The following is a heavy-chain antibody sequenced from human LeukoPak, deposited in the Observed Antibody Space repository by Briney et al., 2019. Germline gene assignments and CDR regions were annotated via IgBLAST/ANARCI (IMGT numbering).Heavy chain of an antibody. CDR1: GFSFSNYG. Sequence: GGSLRLPCTTSGFSFSNYGMHWVRQAPGKGLEWVTFIRSDGSIKYYADSVKGRFTISRDNSKNTLFLQMNSLRAEDTAVYYCAKDLWTPYFDYWGQGTLITVSS. CDR3: AKDLWTPYFDY. CDR2: IRSDGSIK. D-gene: IGHD2-21*01. J-gene: IGHJ4*02. V-gene: IGHV3-30*02.